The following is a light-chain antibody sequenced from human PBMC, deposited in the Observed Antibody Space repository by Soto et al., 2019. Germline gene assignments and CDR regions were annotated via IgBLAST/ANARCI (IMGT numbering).Light chain of an antibody. CDR1: QNIVNW. V-gene: IGKV1-5*03. Sequence: DIQMTQSPSTLSASVGDRVTITCRARQNIVNWLAWYQQKPGKAPNLLIYKTSTLQRGVPSRFSGSGSGTEFTLTIRSLQPDDFAKYYCQQYDSHPIYTFGQGTKVNIK. CDR3: QQYDSHPIYT. CDR2: KTS. J-gene: IGKJ2*01.